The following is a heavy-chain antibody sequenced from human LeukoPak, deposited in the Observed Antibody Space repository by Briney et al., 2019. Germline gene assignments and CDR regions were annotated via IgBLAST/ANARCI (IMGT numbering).Heavy chain of an antibody. CDR2: ISRSSSYI. J-gene: IGHJ3*02. CDR1: GFTFSSYS. D-gene: IGHD2/OR15-2a*01. CDR3: ARIGGIGVHDAFDI. V-gene: IGHV3-21*01. Sequence: NPGGSLRLSCAASGFTFSSYSMNWVRQAPGKGLEWVSSISRSSSYIYYADSVKGRFTISRDNAKNSLYLQMNSLRAEDTAVYYCARIGGIGVHDAFDIWGQGTMVTVSS.